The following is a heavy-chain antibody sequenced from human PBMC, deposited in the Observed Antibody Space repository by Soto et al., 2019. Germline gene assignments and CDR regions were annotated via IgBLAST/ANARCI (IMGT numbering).Heavy chain of an antibody. CDR2: IDPSDSYT. Sequence: PGESLKISCKGSGYSFTSYWISWVRQMPGKGLEWMGRIDPSDSYTNYSPSFQGHVTISADKSISTAYLQWSSLKASDTAMYYCARRRLDFIISPPRTKRSPPPYYGMDVWGQGTTVTVSS. J-gene: IGHJ6*02. D-gene: IGHD3-10*01. CDR1: GYSFTSYW. V-gene: IGHV5-10-1*01. CDR3: ARRRLDFIISPPRTKRSPPPYYGMDV.